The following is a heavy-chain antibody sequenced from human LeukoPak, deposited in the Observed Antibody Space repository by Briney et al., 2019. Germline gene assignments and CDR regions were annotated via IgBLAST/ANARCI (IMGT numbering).Heavy chain of an antibody. J-gene: IGHJ5*02. CDR1: GFTFDDYS. Sequence: SGGSLRLSCAASGFTFDDYSMSWVRQAPGKGLEWVSGINWNGGSSGYADSVKGRFTISRDNSEKTLYLQMSSLRAEDTAVYYCAKSHVVVAGSISNWFDPWGQGTLVTVSS. CDR2: INWNGGSS. V-gene: IGHV3-20*04. CDR3: AKSHVVVAGSISNWFDP. D-gene: IGHD2-2*01.